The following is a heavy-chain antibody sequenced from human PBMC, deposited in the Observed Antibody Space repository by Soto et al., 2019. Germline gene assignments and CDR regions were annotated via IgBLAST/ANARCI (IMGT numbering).Heavy chain of an antibody. J-gene: IGHJ6*02. D-gene: IGHD6-19*01. CDR2: IIPILGIA. Sequence: QVQLVQSGAEVKKPGSSVKVSCKASGGTFSSYTISWVRQAPGQGLEWMGRIIPILGIANYAQKVQGRVTITADKSTSTAYMELSSLRSEDTAVYYCAREDSSGWYLAYYYYGMDVWGQGTTVTVSS. CDR1: GGTFSSYT. V-gene: IGHV1-69*08. CDR3: AREDSSGWYLAYYYYGMDV.